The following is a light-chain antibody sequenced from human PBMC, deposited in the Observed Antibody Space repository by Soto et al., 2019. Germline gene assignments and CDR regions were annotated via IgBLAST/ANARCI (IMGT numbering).Light chain of an antibody. CDR1: MRDVGGYNL. J-gene: IGLJ2*01. V-gene: IGLV2-14*01. CDR2: EVR. CDR3: SSFTSKSSLI. Sequence: QSALTQPASVSGSPGQSITISCAGTMRDVGGYNLVSWYQQHPGRAPQLILYEVRNRPSGISFRFSGTKSGTTASLTISGLQAEDEADYYCSSFTSKSSLIFGGGTKVTVL.